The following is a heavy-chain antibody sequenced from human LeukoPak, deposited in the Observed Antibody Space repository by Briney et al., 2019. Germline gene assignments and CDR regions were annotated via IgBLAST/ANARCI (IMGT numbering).Heavy chain of an antibody. CDR1: GFTFIDYD. D-gene: IGHD6-19*01. J-gene: IGHJ4*02. Sequence: GGSLRLSCAASGFTFIDYDMHWVRQVIGKGLEWVSAIGIRGDTHYSGSVKGRFTISRENAESSLYLQMNSLRAEDTAVYYCARGGIQVSGIDEFDYWGQGTLATVSS. V-gene: IGHV3-13*01. CDR3: ARGGIQVSGIDEFDY. CDR2: IGIRGDT.